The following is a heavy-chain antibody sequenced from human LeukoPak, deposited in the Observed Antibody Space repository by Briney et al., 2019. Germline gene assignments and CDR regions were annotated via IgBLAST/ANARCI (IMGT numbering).Heavy chain of an antibody. Sequence: GASVKVSCKASGYTFTSYDINWVRQATGQGLEWMGWMNPNSGNTGYAQKFQGRVTMTRNTSISTAYMELSSLRSEDTAVYYCARHDYGGNYDAFDIWGQGTMVTVSS. J-gene: IGHJ3*02. CDR3: ARHDYGGNYDAFDI. CDR1: GYTFTSYD. V-gene: IGHV1-8*01. D-gene: IGHD4-23*01. CDR2: MNPNSGNT.